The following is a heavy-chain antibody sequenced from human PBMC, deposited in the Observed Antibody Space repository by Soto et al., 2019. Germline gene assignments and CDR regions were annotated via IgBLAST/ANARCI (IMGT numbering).Heavy chain of an antibody. CDR2: IYYSGST. D-gene: IGHD5-12*01. CDR3: ARDFGDGYKNNWFDP. V-gene: IGHV4-30-4*01. J-gene: IGHJ5*02. Sequence: QVQLLESGPGLVKPSQTLSLTCTVSGGSISSGDYYWSWIRQPPGKGLEWIGYIYYSGSTYYNPSLKSRVTISVDTSKNQFSLKLSSVTAADTAVYYCARDFGDGYKNNWFDPWGQGTLVTVSS. CDR1: GGSISSGDYY.